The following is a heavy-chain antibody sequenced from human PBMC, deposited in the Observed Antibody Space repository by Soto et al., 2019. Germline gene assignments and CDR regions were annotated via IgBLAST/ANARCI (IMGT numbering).Heavy chain of an antibody. CDR3: ARDRTVTNPTYGMDV. D-gene: IGHD4-17*01. J-gene: IGHJ6*02. Sequence: GGSLRLSCAVSGFTFSSYSMNWVRQAPGKGLEWVSSISSSSSYIYYADSVKGRFTISRDNAKNSLYLQMNSLRAEDTAVYYCARDRTVTNPTYGMDVWGQGTTVTVSS. V-gene: IGHV3-21*01. CDR2: ISSSSSYI. CDR1: GFTFSSYS.